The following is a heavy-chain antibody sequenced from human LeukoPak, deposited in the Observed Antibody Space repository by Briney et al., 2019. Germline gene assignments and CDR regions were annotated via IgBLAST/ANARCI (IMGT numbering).Heavy chain of an antibody. V-gene: IGHV1-46*01. CDR3: ARDQPHCSGGSCYPGGAFDI. CDR1: GYTFTRYY. D-gene: IGHD2-15*01. Sequence: ASVKVACKPSGYTFTRYYMHWVRQAPGQGLEWMEIINPSGGSTSYAQKFQGRVTMTRDTSTSTVYMELSSLRSEDTAVYYCARDQPHCSGGSCYPGGAFDIWGQGTMVTVSS. CDR2: INPSGGST. J-gene: IGHJ3*02.